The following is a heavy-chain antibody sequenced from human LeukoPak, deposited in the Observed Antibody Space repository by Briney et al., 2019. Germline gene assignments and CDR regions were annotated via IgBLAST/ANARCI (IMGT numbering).Heavy chain of an antibody. J-gene: IGHJ4*02. Sequence: SETLSRTCTVSGGSISTYYWSWIRQPPGKGLEWIGYVYYNGNTNYNPSLKSRVTISVDTSKSQFSLKLRSVTAADTAVYFCARRVAVTARYYFDFWGQGTLVTVSS. CDR3: ARRVAVTARYYFDF. CDR1: GGSISTYY. D-gene: IGHD6-19*01. CDR2: VYYNGNT. V-gene: IGHV4-59*12.